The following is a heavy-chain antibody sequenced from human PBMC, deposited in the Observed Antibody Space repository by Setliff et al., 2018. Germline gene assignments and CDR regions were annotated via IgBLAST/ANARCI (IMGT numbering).Heavy chain of an antibody. CDR1: GASISSYF. Sequence: SETLSLTCTVSGASISSYFWTWIRQPPGKGLEWVGHIYYTGSTSYNASVKSRVTVSLDTSKNQFSLKLTSVTAADTAVYYCARARYSSGWYGGGGAFYYMEAWGKGTTVTVSS. CDR3: ARARYSSGWYGGGGAFYYMEA. J-gene: IGHJ6*03. CDR2: IYYTGST. V-gene: IGHV4-59*08. D-gene: IGHD6-19*01.